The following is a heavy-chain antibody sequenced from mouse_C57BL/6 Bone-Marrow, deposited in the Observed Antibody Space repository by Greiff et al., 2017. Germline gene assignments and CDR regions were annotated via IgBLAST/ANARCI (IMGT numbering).Heavy chain of an antibody. V-gene: IGHV6-3*01. CDR2: IRLKSDNYAT. J-gene: IGHJ4*01. D-gene: IGHD2-14*01. CDR3: TSYRAMDY. CDR1: GFTFSNYW. Sequence: EVKVDESGGGLVQPGGSMKLSCVASGFTFSNYWMNWVRQSPEKGLEWVAQIRLKSDNYATHYAESVKGRFTISRDDSKSSIYLQMNNLRAEDTGIYYCTSYRAMDYWGQGTSVTVSS.